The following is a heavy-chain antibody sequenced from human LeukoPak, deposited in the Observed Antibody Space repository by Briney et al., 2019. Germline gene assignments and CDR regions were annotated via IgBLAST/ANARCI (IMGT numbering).Heavy chain of an antibody. CDR3: ARGGYSSSWSIDY. Sequence: PGGSLRLSCAASGFTFSSYSMNWVRQAPGKGLEWVSSISSSSSYIYYADSVKGRFTISRDNAKNSLYLQMNSLRAEDTAVYYCARGGYSSSWSIDYWGQGTLVTVSS. J-gene: IGHJ4*02. D-gene: IGHD6-13*01. CDR1: GFTFSSYS. CDR2: ISSSSSYI. V-gene: IGHV3-21*01.